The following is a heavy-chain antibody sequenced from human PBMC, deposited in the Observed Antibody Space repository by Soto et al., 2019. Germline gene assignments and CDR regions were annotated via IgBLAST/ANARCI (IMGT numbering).Heavy chain of an antibody. D-gene: IGHD2-2*01. CDR2: INPGDSHT. CDR3: ARLGLTKYCRSSTCYSMDV. Sequence: LKISCKGSGYSFTSYWIGWVRQMPGKGLEWMGIINPGDSHTRYSPSFQGQVTISADKSINTAYVQWSGLKASDTAIYYCARLGLTKYCRSSTCYSMDVWGQGTTVTVSS. J-gene: IGHJ6*02. V-gene: IGHV5-51*01. CDR1: GYSFTSYW.